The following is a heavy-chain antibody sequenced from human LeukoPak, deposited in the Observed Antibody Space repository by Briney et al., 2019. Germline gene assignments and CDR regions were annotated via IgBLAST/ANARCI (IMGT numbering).Heavy chain of an antibody. Sequence: TGGSLRLSCAASGFTFSSYWMSWVRRAPGKGLEWVSAISVSDGSTYYADSVKGRFTISRDNSKNTLYLQINSLRAEDTAVYYCAKASSSNWNYVYFDSWGQGTLVTVSS. CDR1: GFTFSSYW. CDR2: ISVSDGST. J-gene: IGHJ4*02. D-gene: IGHD1-7*01. V-gene: IGHV3-23*01. CDR3: AKASSSNWNYVYFDS.